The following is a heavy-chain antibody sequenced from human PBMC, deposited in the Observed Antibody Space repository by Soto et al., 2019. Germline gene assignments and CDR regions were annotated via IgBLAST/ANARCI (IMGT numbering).Heavy chain of an antibody. Sequence: QVQLVQSGAEVKKPGSSVKVSCKASGGTFTRYAFSWVRQAPGQGLEWMGGIISICGGVHYAQKFQGRVTIAEDESTSPSYMELSSLRAEDTAVYFCSWHPDWSYALNQLVINKIVFYWGQGTLVTVSS. CDR2: IISICGGV. J-gene: IGHJ4*02. CDR1: GGTFTRYA. D-gene: IGHD2-21*01. CDR3: SWHPDWSYALNQLVINKIVFY. V-gene: IGHV1-69*01.